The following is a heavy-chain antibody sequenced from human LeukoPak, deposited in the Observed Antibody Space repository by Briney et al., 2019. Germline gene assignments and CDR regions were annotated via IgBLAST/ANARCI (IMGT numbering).Heavy chain of an antibody. V-gene: IGHV4-30-4*08. CDR2: IYYSGST. D-gene: IGHD1-26*01. CDR3: ARVRVGAHWFDP. J-gene: IGHJ5*02. Sequence: SETLSPTCTVPGGSIRNGDYYWSWIRQPPGKGLEWIGYIYYSGSTYYNPSLKSRVTISVDTSKDQFSLKLSSVTAADTAVYYCARVRVGAHWFDPWGQGTLVTVSS. CDR1: GGSIRNGDYY.